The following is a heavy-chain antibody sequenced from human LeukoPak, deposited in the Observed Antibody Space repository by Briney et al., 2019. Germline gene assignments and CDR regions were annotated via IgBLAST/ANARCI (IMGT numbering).Heavy chain of an antibody. CDR1: GFTFGDYA. V-gene: IGHV3-23*01. J-gene: IGHJ3*02. D-gene: IGHD3-10*01. Sequence: GGSLRLSCTASGFTFGDYAMSWFRQAPGKGLEWVSAISGGGDNTYYADSVKGRFTISRDNSKNTLYLQMNSLRAEDTAVYYCAKGGLWFGEYPLAFDIWGQGTMVTVSS. CDR2: ISGGGDNT. CDR3: AKGGLWFGEYPLAFDI.